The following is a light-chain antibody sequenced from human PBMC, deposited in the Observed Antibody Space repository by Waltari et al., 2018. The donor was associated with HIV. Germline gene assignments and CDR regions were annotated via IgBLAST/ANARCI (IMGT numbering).Light chain of an antibody. CDR3: ATWDDSLHGPV. Sequence: QSVVTQPPSASGTPGQRVTISCSGSNSNIGSSTVNWYLQLPGPAPNLLIYRNNQRASGVPDRFSGSKSGSSASLAISVLQSEDEADYYCATWDDSLHGPVFGGGTKLTVL. J-gene: IGLJ3*02. V-gene: IGLV1-44*01. CDR1: NSNIGSST. CDR2: RNN.